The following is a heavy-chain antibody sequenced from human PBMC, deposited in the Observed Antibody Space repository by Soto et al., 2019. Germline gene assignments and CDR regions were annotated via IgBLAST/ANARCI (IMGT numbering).Heavy chain of an antibody. J-gene: IGHJ6*04. V-gene: IGHV3-66*01. CDR1: GFTVSSKY. D-gene: IGHD2-15*01. Sequence: GSLRLSCAASGFTVSSKYMTWVRQAPGKGLEWVSLIQSGGTTYYADSVKGRFTISRDTSENTLHLQMDSLRVEDTAVYYCARDDVLCDGGRCYGIPWAVWGKVTTVSVSS. CDR2: IQSGGTT. CDR3: ARDDVLCDGGRCYGIPWAV.